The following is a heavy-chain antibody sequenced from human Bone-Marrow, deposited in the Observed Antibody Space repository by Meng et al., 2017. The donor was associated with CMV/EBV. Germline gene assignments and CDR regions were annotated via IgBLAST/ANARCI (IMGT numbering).Heavy chain of an antibody. J-gene: IGHJ4*02. CDR3: VRSDYGGKGVYFDY. CDR1: GFTFSSYE. CDR2: ISSSGSTI. D-gene: IGHD4-23*01. Sequence: GESLKISCAASGFTFSSYEMNWVRQAPGKGLEWVSYISSSGSTIYYADSVKGRFTISRDNAKNSLYLQMNSLRAEDTAVYYCVRSDYGGKGVYFDYWGQGERVTCSS. V-gene: IGHV3-48*03.